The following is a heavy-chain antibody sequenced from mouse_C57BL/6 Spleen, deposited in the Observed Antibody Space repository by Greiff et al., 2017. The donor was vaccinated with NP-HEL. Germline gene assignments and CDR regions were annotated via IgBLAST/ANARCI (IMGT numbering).Heavy chain of an antibody. CDR2: IYPRSGNT. CDR1: GYTFTSYG. V-gene: IGHV1-81*01. J-gene: IGHJ3*01. CDR3: ARMDYYYGSSYSAWFAY. Sequence: QVQLQQSGAELARPGASVKLSCKASGYTFTSYGISWVKQRTGQGLEWIGEIYPRSGNTYYNEKFKGKATLTADKSSSTAYMELRSLTSEDSAVYFCARMDYYYGSSYSAWFAYWGQGTLVTVSA. D-gene: IGHD1-1*01.